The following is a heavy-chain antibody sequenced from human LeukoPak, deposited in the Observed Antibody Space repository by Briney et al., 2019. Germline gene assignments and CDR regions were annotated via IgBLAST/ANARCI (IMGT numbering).Heavy chain of an antibody. J-gene: IGHJ4*02. CDR1: GFTFSDYY. V-gene: IGHV3-11*01. CDR3: ASSDFWSGYSASCFDY. Sequence: GGSLRLSCAASGFTFSDYYMSWIRQAPGKGLEWVSYISSSGSTIYYADSVKGRFTISRDNAKNSLYLQMNSLRAEDTAVYYCASSDFWSGYSASCFDYWGQGTLVTVSS. CDR2: ISSSGSTI. D-gene: IGHD3-3*01.